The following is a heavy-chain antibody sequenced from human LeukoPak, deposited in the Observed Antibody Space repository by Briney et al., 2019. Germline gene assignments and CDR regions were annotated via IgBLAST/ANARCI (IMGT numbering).Heavy chain of an antibody. D-gene: IGHD3-22*01. V-gene: IGHV1-2*04. CDR3: ANPRYDSSGYYYVD. CDR2: INPNSGGT. Sequence: GASVKVSCKASGYTFTGYYMHWVRQAPGQGLEWMGWINPNSGGTNYAQKFQGWVTMTRDTSISTAYMELSSLRSEDTAVYYCANPRYDSSGYYYVDWGQGTLVTVSS. J-gene: IGHJ4*02. CDR1: GYTFTGYY.